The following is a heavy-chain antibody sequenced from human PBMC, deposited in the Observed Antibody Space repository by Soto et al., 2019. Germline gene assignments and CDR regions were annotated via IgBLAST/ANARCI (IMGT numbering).Heavy chain of an antibody. D-gene: IGHD2-21*01. CDR1: GFTFSSYA. J-gene: IGHJ4*02. CDR2: MSYDGSHI. Sequence: PGGSLRLSCAASGFTFSSYAMHWVRQAPGKGLEWVAFMSYDGSHIYYADSEKGRFTISRDNSKNTLYLQMNSLRPEDTSVYYCAREGIPTAAASRYLDYWGQGTLVTVSS. CDR3: AREGIPTAAASRYLDY. V-gene: IGHV3-30*04.